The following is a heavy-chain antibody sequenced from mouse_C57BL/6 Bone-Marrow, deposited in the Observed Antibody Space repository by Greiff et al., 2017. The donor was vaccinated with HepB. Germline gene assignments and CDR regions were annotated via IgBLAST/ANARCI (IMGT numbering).Heavy chain of an antibody. V-gene: IGHV1-39*01. CDR2: INPNYGTT. J-gene: IGHJ4*01. CDR3: ARSFYYGSFYAMDY. D-gene: IGHD1-1*01. Sequence: EVKLMESGPELVKPGASVKISCKAAGYSFTDYNMNWVKQSNGKSLEWIGVINPNYGTTSYNQKFKGKATLTVDQSSSTAYMQLHSLTSDDSAVYYCARSFYYGSFYAMDYWGQGTSVTVSS. CDR1: GYSFTDYN.